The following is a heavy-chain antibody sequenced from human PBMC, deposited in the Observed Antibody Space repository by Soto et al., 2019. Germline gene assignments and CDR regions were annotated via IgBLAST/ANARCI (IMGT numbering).Heavy chain of an antibody. CDR3: ARDHSGWGTHNWYFDL. CDR2: IKQDGSEK. V-gene: IGHV3-7*01. Sequence: PGVSLRLSCAASGFTFSSYWMSWVRQAPGKGLEWVANIKQDGSEKYYVDSVKGRFTISRDNAKNSLYLQMNSLRAEDTAVYYCARDHSGWGTHNWYFDLWGRGTLVTVSS. D-gene: IGHD6-19*01. J-gene: IGHJ2*01. CDR1: GFTFSSYW.